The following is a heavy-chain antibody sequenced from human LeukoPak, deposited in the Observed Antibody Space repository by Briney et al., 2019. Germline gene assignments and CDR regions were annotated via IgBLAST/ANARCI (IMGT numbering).Heavy chain of an antibody. J-gene: IGHJ4*02. CDR3: AKTTPSTVVTGGYFDY. Sequence: PGGSLRLSCAASGFTFDDYAMSWVRQAPGKGLEWVSAISGRGDTTYYADSVKGRFTISRDNSKNTLYVEMNSLRAEDTAIYYCAKTTPSTVVTGGYFDYWGRGTLVTVSS. V-gene: IGHV3-23*01. D-gene: IGHD4-23*01. CDR1: GFTFDDYA. CDR2: ISGRGDTT.